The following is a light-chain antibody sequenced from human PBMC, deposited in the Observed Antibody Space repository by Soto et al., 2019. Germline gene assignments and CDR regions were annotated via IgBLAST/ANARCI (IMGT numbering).Light chain of an antibody. CDR2: DVS. Sequence: QSALTQPASVSGSPGQSITISCTGTSSDVGAYDYVSWYQQHPGKVPKLMIYDVSNRPSGVSNRFSGSKSGNTASLTISGLQAEDEADYFCSSYTSSSTLVFGGGTKLTVL. CDR1: SSDVGAYDY. CDR3: SSYTSSSTLV. J-gene: IGLJ3*02. V-gene: IGLV2-14*01.